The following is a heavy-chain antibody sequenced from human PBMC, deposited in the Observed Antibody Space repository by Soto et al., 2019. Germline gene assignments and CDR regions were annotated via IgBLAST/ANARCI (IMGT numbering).Heavy chain of an antibody. CDR2: INPSGGST. CDR1: GYTFTSYY. Sequence: QVQLVQSGAEVKKPGASVKVSCKASGYTFTSYYMHWVRQAPGQGLELMGIINPSGGSTSYAQNFQGRVTMTRDTSTRTVYVELSSLRSEDTSVYYCARGPNGDGYNEFDYWGQGTLLTLSS. D-gene: IGHD2-8*01. CDR3: ARGPNGDGYNEFDY. V-gene: IGHV1-46*01. J-gene: IGHJ4*02.